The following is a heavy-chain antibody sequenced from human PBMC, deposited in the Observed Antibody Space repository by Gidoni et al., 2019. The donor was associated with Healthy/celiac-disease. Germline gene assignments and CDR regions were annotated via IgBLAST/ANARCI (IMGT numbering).Heavy chain of an antibody. D-gene: IGHD3-3*01. CDR3: ASVRFLEWFYNLDGAFDI. V-gene: IGHV3-21*01. CDR1: GFTFSSYS. Sequence: EVQLVESGGGLVKPGGSLRLSCAASGFTFSSYSMNWVRQAPGKGLEWVSSISSSSSYIYYADSVKGRFTISRDNAKNSLYLQMNSLRAEDTAVYYCASVRFLEWFYNLDGAFDIWGQGTMVTVSS. J-gene: IGHJ3*02. CDR2: ISSSSSYI.